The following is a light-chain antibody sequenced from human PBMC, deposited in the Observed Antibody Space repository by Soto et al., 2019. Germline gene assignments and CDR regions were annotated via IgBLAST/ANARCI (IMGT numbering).Light chain of an antibody. J-gene: IGLJ2*01. Sequence: QSVLTQPPSVSGAPGQRVTISCTGSSSNIGAGYDVHWYQQLPGTAPKLLIYVNSNRPSGVPDRFSGSKSGTSASLAITGLQAGDEADYYCQSYDKSLSGSIFGGGTSSPS. CDR3: QSYDKSLSGSI. CDR2: VNS. V-gene: IGLV1-40*01. CDR1: SSNIGAGYD.